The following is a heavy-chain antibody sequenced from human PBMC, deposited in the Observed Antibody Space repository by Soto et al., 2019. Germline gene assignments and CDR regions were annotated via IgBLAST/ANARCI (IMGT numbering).Heavy chain of an antibody. CDR1: GGSIRSYY. CDR2: IYSGGST. V-gene: IGHV3-66*01. CDR3: ARDRRTTDGMAV. Sequence: HPSETLSLTCTVSGGSIRSYYWSWVRQAPGKGLEWVSVIYSGGSTYYADSVKGRFTISRDNSKNTLYLQMNSLRAEDTAVYYCARDRRTTDGMAVWGQGTTVTVSS. J-gene: IGHJ6*02. D-gene: IGHD1-7*01.